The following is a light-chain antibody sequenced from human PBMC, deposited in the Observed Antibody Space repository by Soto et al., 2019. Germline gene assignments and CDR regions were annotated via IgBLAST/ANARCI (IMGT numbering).Light chain of an antibody. CDR1: SSDVGGYNY. CDR2: DVS. V-gene: IGLV2-14*01. J-gene: IGLJ1*01. Sequence: QSVLTQPASVSGSHRHSIXIFCTETSSDVGGYNYVSWYQQHPGKAPKLMIYDVSGRPSGVSYRFSGSKSGNTASLTISGLQAEDEADYYCSSYTSSNTRYVFGTGTKVTVL. CDR3: SSYTSSNTRYV.